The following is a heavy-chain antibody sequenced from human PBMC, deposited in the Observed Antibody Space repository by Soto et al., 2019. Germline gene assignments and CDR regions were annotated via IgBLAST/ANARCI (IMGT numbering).Heavy chain of an antibody. Sequence: SETLSLTYTVSGGSIRSGDSYWSWIRQPPGKGLEWIGYIYYSGSTYYNPSLKSRVTISLDTSKNQFSLNLSSVTAEDTAVYYCTKGYGASHSPFDYWGQGTQVTVSS. J-gene: IGHJ4*02. V-gene: IGHV4-30-4*03. CDR2: IYYSGST. CDR3: TKGYGASHSPFDY. D-gene: IGHD5-12*01. CDR1: GGSIRSGDSY.